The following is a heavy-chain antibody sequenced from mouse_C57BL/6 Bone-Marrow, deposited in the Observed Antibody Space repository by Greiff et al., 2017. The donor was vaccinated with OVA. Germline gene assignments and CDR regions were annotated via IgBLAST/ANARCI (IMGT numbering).Heavy chain of an antibody. Sequence: QVQLQQSGAELVRPGASVKLSCTASGYTFTSYGISWVKQRPGQGLEWIGEIYPRSGNTYYNEKVKGKATLTADKASSTAYMKLRSLTSEDSAVYICVKCNTLDDADYDYWGRGTTLTVSS. CDR3: VKCNTLDDADYDY. J-gene: IGHJ2*01. CDR1: GYTFTSYG. CDR2: IYPRSGNT. D-gene: IGHD2-3*01. V-gene: IGHV1-81*01.